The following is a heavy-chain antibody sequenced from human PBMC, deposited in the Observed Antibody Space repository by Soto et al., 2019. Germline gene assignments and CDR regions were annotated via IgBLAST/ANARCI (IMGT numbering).Heavy chain of an antibody. CDR1: GYTFTSYD. Sequence: QVQLVQSGAEVKKPGASVKVSCKASGYTFTSYDINWVRQATGQGLEWMGWMNPNSCNTGFAQKFQGRVHMTRNTSISTAYMELSSVGSEDTAVYYCAGGGRISGVYWGQGTLVTVSS. J-gene: IGHJ4*02. V-gene: IGHV1-8*01. CDR2: MNPNSCNT. CDR3: AGGGRISGVY. D-gene: IGHD1-26*01.